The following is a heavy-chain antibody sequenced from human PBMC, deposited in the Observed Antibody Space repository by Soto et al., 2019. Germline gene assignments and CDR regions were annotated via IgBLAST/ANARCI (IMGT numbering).Heavy chain of an antibody. V-gene: IGHV3-74*01. Sequence: GGSLRLSCAASGFTFTTYWMHWVRQVPGKGLVWVSRINGDGSSTTYADSVKGRFTISRDNAKNTLYLQMNSLRAEDTTVYYCTSGPRASSTGTGAHWGQGTLVTVSS. D-gene: IGHD1-1*01. CDR1: GFTFTTYW. CDR3: TSGPRASSTGTGAH. CDR2: INGDGSST. J-gene: IGHJ4*02.